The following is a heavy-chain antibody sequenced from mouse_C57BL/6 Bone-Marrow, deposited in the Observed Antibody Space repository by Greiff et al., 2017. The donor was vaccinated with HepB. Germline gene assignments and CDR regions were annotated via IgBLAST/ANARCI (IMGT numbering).Heavy chain of an antibody. Sequence: EVQWVESGGDLVKPGGSLKLSCAASGFTFSSYGMSWVRQTPDKRLEWVATISSGGSYTYYPDSVKGRFTISRDNAKNTLYLQMSSLKSEDTAMYYCARTYGNYAMDYWGQGTSVTVSS. CDR3: ARTYGNYAMDY. V-gene: IGHV5-6*01. J-gene: IGHJ4*01. D-gene: IGHD2-1*01. CDR1: GFTFSSYG. CDR2: ISSGGSYT.